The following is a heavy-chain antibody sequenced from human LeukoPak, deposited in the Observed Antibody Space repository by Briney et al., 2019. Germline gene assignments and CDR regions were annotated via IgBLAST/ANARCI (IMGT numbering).Heavy chain of an antibody. J-gene: IGHJ4*02. Sequence: GGSLRLSCAASGFIFNNYAMSWVRLAPGKGLEWISSITGHGSNKYYADSVKGRFTIPRDYSTNTLYLQMTTLRAEDTALYFCAKLADKDTDANRPFDYWGRGTLVTVSS. D-gene: IGHD2-15*01. CDR2: ITGHGSNK. CDR1: GFIFNNYA. CDR3: AKLADKDTDANRPFDY. V-gene: IGHV3-23*01.